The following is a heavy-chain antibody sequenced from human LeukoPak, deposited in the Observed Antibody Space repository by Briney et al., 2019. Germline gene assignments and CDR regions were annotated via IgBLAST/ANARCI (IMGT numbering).Heavy chain of an antibody. J-gene: IGHJ4*02. Sequence: GASVKVSCKASGYTFTSYGISWVRQAPGQGLEWMRWISAYNGNTNYAQKLQGRVTMTTDTSTSTAYMELRSLRSDDTAVYYCARLYFSRNVFIPARWDYWGQGTLVTVSS. CDR2: ISAYNGNT. CDR1: GYTFTSYG. CDR3: ARLYFSRNVFIPARWDY. V-gene: IGHV1-18*01. D-gene: IGHD3-3*01.